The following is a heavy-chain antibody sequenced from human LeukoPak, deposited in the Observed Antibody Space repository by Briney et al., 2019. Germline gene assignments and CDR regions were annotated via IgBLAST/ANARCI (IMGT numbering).Heavy chain of an antibody. Sequence: ASVKVSCKASGYTFTGYYMHWVRQDPGQGLEWMGWINPTSGGTNYAQKFQGRVTLTRDTSASTAYMELSSLRSDDTALYYCARAITAAAGKAGDYWGQGTLVTVSS. CDR3: ARAITAAAGKAGDY. CDR2: INPTSGGT. V-gene: IGHV1-2*02. CDR1: GYTFTGYY. J-gene: IGHJ4*02. D-gene: IGHD6-13*01.